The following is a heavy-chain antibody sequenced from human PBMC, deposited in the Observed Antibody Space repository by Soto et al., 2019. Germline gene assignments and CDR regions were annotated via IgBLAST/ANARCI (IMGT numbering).Heavy chain of an antibody. CDR1: GCSISSGDYY. CDR2: IYYSGST. D-gene: IGHD3-22*01. CDR3: ARGGANYYDSSGYYYYFQH. J-gene: IGHJ1*01. Sequence: SETLSLTCTVSGCSISSGDYYWSWIRQPPGKGLEWIGYIYYSGSTNYNPSLKSRVTISVDTSKNQFSLKLSSVTAADTAVSYCARGGANYYDSSGYYYYFQHWGQGTPVTVSS. V-gene: IGHV4-61*08.